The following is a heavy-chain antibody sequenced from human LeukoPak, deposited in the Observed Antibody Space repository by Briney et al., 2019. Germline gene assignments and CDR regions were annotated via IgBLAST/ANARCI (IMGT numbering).Heavy chain of an antibody. D-gene: IGHD3-9*01. J-gene: IGHJ5*02. V-gene: IGHV3-30*18. Sequence: GGSLRLSCAAFGFTFSSYGMHWVRQAPGKGLEWVAVISYDGSNKYYADSVKGRFTISRDNSKNTLYLQMNSLRAEDTAVYYCAKEGYRYFGPAADSWGQGTLVTVSS. CDR1: GFTFSSYG. CDR2: ISYDGSNK. CDR3: AKEGYRYFGPAADS.